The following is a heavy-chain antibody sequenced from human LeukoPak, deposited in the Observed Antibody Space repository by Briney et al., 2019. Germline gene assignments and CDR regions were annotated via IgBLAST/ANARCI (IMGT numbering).Heavy chain of an antibody. D-gene: IGHD5/OR15-5a*01. CDR1: DYSISSGYGYY. CDR3: ATLVSTRYYFDY. J-gene: IGHJ4*02. Sequence: SETLSLTCTVSDYSISSGYGYYWGWIRQPPGKGLEWIGNIYHSGITYYNHFNSSLKSRVTISIDTSKNQVSLRLTSVTAADTAVYFCATLVSTRYYFDYWGQGTLVTVSS. V-gene: IGHV4-38-2*02. CDR2: IYHSGIT.